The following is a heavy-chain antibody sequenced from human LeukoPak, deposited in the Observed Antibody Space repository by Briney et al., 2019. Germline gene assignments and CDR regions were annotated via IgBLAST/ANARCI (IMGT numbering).Heavy chain of an antibody. CDR2: TYYRCKWYN. J-gene: IGHJ5*02. CDR3: ARAFGRSGSRTYNWFDP. CDR1: GDSVSSNSAA. D-gene: IGHD1-26*01. V-gene: IGHV6-1*01. Sequence: SQTLSLTCAISGDSVSSNSAAWNWSRQSPSRGLEWLGRTYYRCKWYNDYAVSVKSRITINPDTSKNQFSLQLTSVTPEDTAVYYCARAFGRSGSRTYNWFDPWGQGTLVTVSS.